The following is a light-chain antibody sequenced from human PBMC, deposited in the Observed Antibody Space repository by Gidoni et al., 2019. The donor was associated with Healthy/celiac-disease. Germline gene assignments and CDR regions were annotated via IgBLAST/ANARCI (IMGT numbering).Light chain of an antibody. Sequence: ELVMTQSPATLSVSPGERATLSCRASQSVSSNLAWYQQKPGQAPRPLIYGATTRATGIPARFNGSGSGTEFTLTISSLQSEDFAVYYCQQLGTFGQGTKLEIK. J-gene: IGKJ2*02. CDR3: QQLGT. V-gene: IGKV3-15*01. CDR2: GAT. CDR1: QSVSSN.